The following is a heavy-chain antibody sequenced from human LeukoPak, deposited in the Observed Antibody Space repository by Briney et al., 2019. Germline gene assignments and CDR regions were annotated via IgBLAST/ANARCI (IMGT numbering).Heavy chain of an antibody. J-gene: IGHJ5*02. D-gene: IGHD4-17*01. CDR1: GFTFSSYA. V-gene: IGHV3-23*01. Sequence: GGSLRLSCAASGFTFSSYAMSWVRQAPGKGLEWVSAISGSGGSTYYADSVKGRFTISRDNSKNTLYLQMNSLRAEDTAVYYCAKSPSWLYDDSSNWFDPWGQGTLVTVSS. CDR2: ISGSGGST. CDR3: AKSPSWLYDDSSNWFDP.